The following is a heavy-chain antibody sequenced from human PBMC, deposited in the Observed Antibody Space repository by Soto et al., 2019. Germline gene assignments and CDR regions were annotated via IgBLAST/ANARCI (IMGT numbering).Heavy chain of an antibody. V-gene: IGHV4-59*01. CDR3: PRAPSLPVTIFAGQYYFDY. CDR1: GGSISSYY. J-gene: IGHJ4*02. CDR2: IYYSGST. D-gene: IGHD3-3*01. Sequence: SSETLSLTCTVSGGSISSYYWSWIRQPPGKGLEWIGYIYYSGSTNYNPSLKSRVTISVDTSKNQFSLKLSSVTAADTAVYYCPRAPSLPVTIFAGQYYFDYWGQGTLVTVS.